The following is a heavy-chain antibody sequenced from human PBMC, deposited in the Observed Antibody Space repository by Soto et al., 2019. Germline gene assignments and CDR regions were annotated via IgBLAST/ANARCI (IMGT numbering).Heavy chain of an antibody. CDR1: GYTFTSYG. CDR2: ISAYNGNT. V-gene: IGHV1-18*04. Sequence: ASVKVSCKASGYTFTSYGISWVRQAPGQGLEWMGWISAYNGNTNYAQKLQGRVTMTTDTSTSTAYMELRSLRSDDTAVYYCASSCGGDCYNNWLDPWGQGTLVSVSS. J-gene: IGHJ5*02. CDR3: ASSCGGDCYNNWLDP. D-gene: IGHD2-21*02.